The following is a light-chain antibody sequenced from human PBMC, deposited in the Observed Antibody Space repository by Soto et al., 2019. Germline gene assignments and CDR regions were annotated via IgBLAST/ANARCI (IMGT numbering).Light chain of an antibody. V-gene: IGKV3-15*01. CDR1: QSVSSN. CDR3: QQYNNWPRT. Sequence: EIVMTQSAGSLSVSPGERATLSYRASQSVSSNLAWYQQKPGQAPRLLIYGASTRATGIPARFSGSGSGTEFTLTISSLQSEDFAVYYCQQYNNWPRTFGQGTKVEIK. CDR2: GAS. J-gene: IGKJ1*01.